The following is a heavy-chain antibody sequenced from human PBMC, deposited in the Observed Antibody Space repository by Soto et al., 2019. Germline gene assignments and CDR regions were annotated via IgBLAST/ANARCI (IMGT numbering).Heavy chain of an antibody. D-gene: IGHD3-10*01. V-gene: IGHV2-5*02. CDR3: THRRRGSGSPHF. CDR2: IYWDDDK. Sequence: QITLKESGPTLVKPTQTLTLTCTFSGFSLSTSGVGVGWIRQPPRKALEWLALIYWDDDKRYSPSLKSRLTITKDTSKNQVVLTMTNMDPVDTATYYWTHRRRGSGSPHFWGQGTLVTVSS. CDR1: GFSLSTSGVG. J-gene: IGHJ4*02.